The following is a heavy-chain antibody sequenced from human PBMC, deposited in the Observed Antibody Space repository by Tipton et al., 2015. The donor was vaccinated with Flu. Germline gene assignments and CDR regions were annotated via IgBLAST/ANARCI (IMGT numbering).Heavy chain of an antibody. Sequence: QLVQSGAEVKRPGASVKVSCKASGYTFTSYGISWVRQAPGQGLEWMGWISAYNGNTNYAQNLHGRVTMTADTPTTTAFMELTSLTSADTAMYYCARKEENGSYVYFDYLGQGTLVTFSA. D-gene: IGHD3-10*01. CDR1: GYTFTSYG. CDR2: ISAYNGNT. J-gene: IGHJ4*02. V-gene: IGHV1-18*01. CDR3: ARKEENGSYVYFDY.